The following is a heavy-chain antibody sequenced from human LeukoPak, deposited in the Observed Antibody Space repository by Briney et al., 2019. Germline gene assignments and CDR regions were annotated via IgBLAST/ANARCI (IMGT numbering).Heavy chain of an antibody. CDR2: IKSKTGGVTT. CDR1: VFTFSNAW. CDR3: TTEDYYDSSGYYLGYFDY. Sequence: GGSLRLSCAASVFTFSNAWRSGVRRAPGKGLEWVGRIKSKTGGVTTDYAAPVKDRFTISRDDSKHTLYLQMNSLKTEDTAVYYCTTEDYYDSSGYYLGYFDYWGQGTLVTVSS. V-gene: IGHV3-15*01. D-gene: IGHD3-22*01. J-gene: IGHJ4*02.